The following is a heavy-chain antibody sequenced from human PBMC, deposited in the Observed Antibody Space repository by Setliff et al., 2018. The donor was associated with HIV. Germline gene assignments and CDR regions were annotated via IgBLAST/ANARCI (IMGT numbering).Heavy chain of an antibody. J-gene: IGHJ2*01. CDR3: ARGLSSGWYGYWYFDL. CDR2: IYTSGST. CDR1: GGSISSGSYY. Sequence: SETLSLTCTVSGGSISSGSYYLSWIRQPAGKGLEWIGHIYTSGSTNYNPSLKSRVTISVDTSKNQFSLKLSSVTAADTAVYYCARGLSSGWYGYWYFDLWGRGTLVTVSS. D-gene: IGHD6-19*01. V-gene: IGHV4-61*09.